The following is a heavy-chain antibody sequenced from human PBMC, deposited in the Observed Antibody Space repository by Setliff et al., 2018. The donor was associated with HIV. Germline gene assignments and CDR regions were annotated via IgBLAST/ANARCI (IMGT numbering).Heavy chain of an antibody. D-gene: IGHD6-13*01. CDR3: ASGIIAAGTLSFGP. Sequence: SETLSLTCVVSGGSISSGSWWGWVRQPPGKGLEWIGEIYHTGSTNYNPSLKSRVTMSIDKSKNQFSLKLSSVTAADTAVYYCASGIIAAGTLSFGPWGPGTLVTVSS. CDR2: IYHTGST. CDR1: GGSISSGSW. J-gene: IGHJ5*02. V-gene: IGHV4-4*02.